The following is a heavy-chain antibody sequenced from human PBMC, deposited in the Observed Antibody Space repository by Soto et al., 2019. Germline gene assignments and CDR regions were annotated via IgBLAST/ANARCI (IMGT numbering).Heavy chain of an antibody. D-gene: IGHD1-26*01. J-gene: IGHJ4*02. CDR1: GFTFSAYA. CDR2: ISDSGGST. Sequence: EVQLLESGGGLVQPGGSLRVSCAASGFTFSAYAMSWVRQAPGKGLEWVSGISDSGGSTHYADSVKGRFTISRDNSKKTLYLQMNSLRAEDTAVYYCAKSSGRDWVQGTLVTVSS. CDR3: AKSSGRD. V-gene: IGHV3-23*01.